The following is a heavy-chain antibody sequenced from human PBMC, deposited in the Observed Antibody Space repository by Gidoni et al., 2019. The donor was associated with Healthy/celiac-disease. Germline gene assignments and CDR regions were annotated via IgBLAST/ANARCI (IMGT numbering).Heavy chain of an antibody. CDR3: ARDRYYYDSHGGYYYMDV. D-gene: IGHD3-22*01. J-gene: IGHJ6*03. CDR2: INSDGSST. Sequence: EVQLVESGGGLVQPGGSLRLSCAASGFTFSSYWMHWVRQAPGKGLVWVSRINSDGSSTSYADSVKGRFTISRDNAKNTLYLQMNSLRAEDTAVYYCARDRYYYDSHGGYYYMDVWGKGTTVTVSS. V-gene: IGHV3-74*01. CDR1: GFTFSSYW.